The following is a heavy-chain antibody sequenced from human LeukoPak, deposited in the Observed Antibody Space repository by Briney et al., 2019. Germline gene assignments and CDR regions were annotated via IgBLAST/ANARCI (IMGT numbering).Heavy chain of an antibody. D-gene: IGHD3-22*01. J-gene: IGHJ4*02. CDR2: ISGTSSYI. CDR3: ARVVYYDNSGYAY. CDR1: GFSFSSYG. Sequence: GGPLRLSCAASGFSFSSYGMNWVRQAPGKGLEWVSSISGTSSYIYYADAVKGRFTISRDNAKNSLYLQMNSLRAEDTAVYYCARVVYYDNSGYAYWGQGTLVTVSS. V-gene: IGHV3-21*01.